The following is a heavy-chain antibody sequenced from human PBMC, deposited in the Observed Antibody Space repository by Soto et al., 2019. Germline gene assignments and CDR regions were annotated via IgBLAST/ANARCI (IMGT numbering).Heavy chain of an antibody. V-gene: IGHV3-72*01. CDR1: GFTFSDYY. CDR3: ARGASGGSSANYYGFDV. Sequence: EVRLVESGGGLVQPGGSLRLSCAASGFTFSDYYMDWVRQTPGKGLEWVGRFRNKAHSYNTKYAASVQGRFTASKYGSKTPFYLQMDSLKTEDTAVYYCARGASGGSSANYYGFDVWGQGTTVIVSS. D-gene: IGHD2-15*01. CDR2: FRNKAHSYNT. J-gene: IGHJ6*02.